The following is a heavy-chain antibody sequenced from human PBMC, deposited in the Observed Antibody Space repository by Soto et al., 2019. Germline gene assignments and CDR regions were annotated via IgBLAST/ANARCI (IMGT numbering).Heavy chain of an antibody. CDR2: IYYSGST. J-gene: IGHJ6*02. CDR3: ARDRSGSSWYHYYYGMDV. D-gene: IGHD6-13*01. Sequence: PSETLSLTCTVSGGSISSSSYYWGWIRQPPGKGLEWIGCIYYSGSTYYNPSLKSRVTISVDTSKNQFSLKLSSVTAADTAVYYCARDRSGSSWYHYYYGMDVWGQGTTVTVSS. CDR1: GGSISSSSYY. V-gene: IGHV4-39*07.